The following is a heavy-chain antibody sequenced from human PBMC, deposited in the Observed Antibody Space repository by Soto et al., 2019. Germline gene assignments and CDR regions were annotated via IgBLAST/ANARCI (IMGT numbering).Heavy chain of an antibody. CDR2: ISAYNGNT. J-gene: IGHJ6*02. CDR3: ASRGYVSYYYYGMAV. Sequence: ASVKVSCKASGYTFTSYGISWVRQAPGQGLEWMGWISAYNGNTNYAQKLQGRVTMTTDTSTSTAYMELRSLRSDDTAVYYCASRGYVSYYYYGMAVGAQGTRVTFS. CDR1: GYTFTSYG. V-gene: IGHV1-18*01. D-gene: IGHD5-12*01.